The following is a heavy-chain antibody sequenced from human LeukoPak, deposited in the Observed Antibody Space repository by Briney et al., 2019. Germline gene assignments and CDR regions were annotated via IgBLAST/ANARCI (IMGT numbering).Heavy chain of an antibody. J-gene: IGHJ5*01. CDR3: ARVGSHRNSGYDS. D-gene: IGHD5-12*01. Sequence: QPGRSLRLSCAASGFTFSSYAMHWVRQAPGKGLEWVAVISYDGSNKYYADSVKGRFTISRDNAKNSLYLQMNSLRAEDTAVYYCARVGSHRNSGYDSWGQGTLVTVSS. CDR2: ISYDGSNK. V-gene: IGHV3-30-3*01. CDR1: GFTFSSYA.